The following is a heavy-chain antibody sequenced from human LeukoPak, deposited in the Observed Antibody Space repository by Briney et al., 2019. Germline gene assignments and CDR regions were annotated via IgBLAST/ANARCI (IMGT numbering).Heavy chain of an antibody. Sequence: SETLSLTCAVSGGSISSYYWSWIRQHPGKGLEWIGYIYYSGSTYYNPSLKSRVTISVDTSKNQFSLKLSSVTAADTAVYYCARSYPSRDIVVVPADYFDYWGQGTLVTVSS. J-gene: IGHJ4*02. V-gene: IGHV4-59*06. CDR3: ARSYPSRDIVVVPADYFDY. CDR1: GGSISSYY. CDR2: IYYSGST. D-gene: IGHD2-2*01.